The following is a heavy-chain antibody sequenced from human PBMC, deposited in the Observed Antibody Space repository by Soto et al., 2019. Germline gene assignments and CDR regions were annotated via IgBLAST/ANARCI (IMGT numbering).Heavy chain of an antibody. V-gene: IGHV3-30-3*01. D-gene: IGHD6-19*01. CDR3: ARDHRAVAGILSSYRSQYYFDY. CDR2: ISYDGSNK. J-gene: IGHJ4*02. Sequence: QVQLVESGGGVVQPGRSLRLSCAASGFTFSSYAMHWVRQAPGKGLEWVAVISYDGSNKYYADSVKGRFTISRDNSKNTLYLQMNSLGAEDTAVYYCARDHRAVAGILSSYRSQYYFDYWGQGTLVTVSS. CDR1: GFTFSSYA.